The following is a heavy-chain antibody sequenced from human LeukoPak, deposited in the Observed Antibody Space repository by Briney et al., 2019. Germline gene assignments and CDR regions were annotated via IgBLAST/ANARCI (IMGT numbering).Heavy chain of an antibody. Sequence: ASVKVSCKASGYTFPTYNLNWVRQAPGQGLEWMGWIDTNTGNPTYAQGFTGRFVFSLDTSVSTAYLQISSLKAEDTAVFYCVREGLAGGDYWGQGTLATVSS. J-gene: IGHJ4*02. CDR1: GYTFPTYN. V-gene: IGHV7-4-1*02. D-gene: IGHD6-19*01. CDR2: IDTNTGNP. CDR3: VREGLAGGDY.